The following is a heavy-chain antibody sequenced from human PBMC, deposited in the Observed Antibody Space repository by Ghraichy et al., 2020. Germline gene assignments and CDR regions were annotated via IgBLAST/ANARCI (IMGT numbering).Heavy chain of an antibody. CDR1: GGSISSYY. CDR3: ASGPADMITFGGVADAFDI. D-gene: IGHD3-16*01. CDR2: IYYSGST. J-gene: IGHJ3*02. Sequence: SETLSLTCTVSGGSISSYYWSWIRQPPGKGLEWIGYIYYSGSTNYNPSLKSRVTISVDTSKNQFSLKLSSVTAADTAVYYCASGPADMITFGGVADAFDIWGQGTMVTVSS. V-gene: IGHV4-59*01.